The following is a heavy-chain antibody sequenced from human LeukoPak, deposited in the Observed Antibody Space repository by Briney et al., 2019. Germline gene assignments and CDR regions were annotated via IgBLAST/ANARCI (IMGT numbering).Heavy chain of an antibody. CDR3: ASGTLPPAYFDY. CDR1: GGSISSGSYY. Sequence: PSQTLSLTCTVSGGSISSGSYYWRWIRQPAGKGLEWIGRIYTSGSTNYNPSLKSRVTISVDTSKNQCSLKLSSVTAADTALYYCASGTLPPAYFDYWGQGTLVTVSS. D-gene: IGHD1-14*01. V-gene: IGHV4-61*02. J-gene: IGHJ4*02. CDR2: IYTSGST.